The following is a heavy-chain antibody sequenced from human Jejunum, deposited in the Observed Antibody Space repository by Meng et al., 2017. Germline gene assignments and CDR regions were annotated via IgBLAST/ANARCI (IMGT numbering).Heavy chain of an antibody. J-gene: IGHJ4*02. Sequence: QVELQESGPGLVKPSQTLSLTCSVSGDSIRGADYYWTWIRQAPGKGLEWIGYIYYSGTTYYNPSLKTRLILSVDTSTNRFSLKVSSVTAADTAVYYCARWTPTRTGYYFDYWGQGTLVTVSS. V-gene: IGHV4-30-4*01. CDR3: ARWTPTRTGYYFDY. CDR1: GDSIRGADYY. D-gene: IGHD1-14*01. CDR2: IYYSGTT.